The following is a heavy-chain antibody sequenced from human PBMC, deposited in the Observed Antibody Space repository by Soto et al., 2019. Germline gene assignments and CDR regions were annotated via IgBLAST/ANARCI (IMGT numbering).Heavy chain of an antibody. CDR2: IYHSWST. Sequence: SQPQFHRWTVSDGTSADHDYHRSWIRKNPVRGLVWIGYIYHSWSTYYNPSIKSRVVISVDASKSQFSLKLNSVTTADTAVYYCARVLYFRSDTFRPGYKFLDPWCQGTFVTVTS. CDR1: DGTSADHDYH. J-gene: IGHJ5*02. V-gene: IGHV4-31*02. D-gene: IGHD3-3*01. CDR3: ARVLYFRSDTFRPGYKFLDP.